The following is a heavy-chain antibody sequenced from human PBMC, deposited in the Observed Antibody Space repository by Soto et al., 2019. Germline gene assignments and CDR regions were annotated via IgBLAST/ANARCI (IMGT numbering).Heavy chain of an antibody. J-gene: IGHJ4*02. CDR1: GGSISSYY. Sequence: QVQLQESGPGLVKPSETLSLTCTVSGGSISSYYWSWIRQPPGKGLEWIGYSHYTGSTNYNPSLSSRVTISVDTSKNQFSLRLTSVTAADTAVYYCARVPMVRGAANDYWGQGTLVTVSS. CDR2: SHYTGST. D-gene: IGHD3-10*01. V-gene: IGHV4-59*01. CDR3: ARVPMVRGAANDY.